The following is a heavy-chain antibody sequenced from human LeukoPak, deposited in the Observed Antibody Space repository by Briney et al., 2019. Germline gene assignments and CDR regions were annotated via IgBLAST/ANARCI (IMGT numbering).Heavy chain of an antibody. CDR1: GFTFSSYG. CDR2: ISYDGSNK. V-gene: IGHV3-30*03. D-gene: IGHD6-19*01. J-gene: IGHJ6*03. Sequence: PGRSLRLSCAASGFTFSSYGMHWVRQAPGKGLEWVAVISYDGSNKYYADSVKGRFTISRDNSKNTLYLQMNSLRAEDTAVYYCAGEQYSSGWWNYYYYMDVWGKGTTVTASS. CDR3: AGEQYSSGWWNYYYYMDV.